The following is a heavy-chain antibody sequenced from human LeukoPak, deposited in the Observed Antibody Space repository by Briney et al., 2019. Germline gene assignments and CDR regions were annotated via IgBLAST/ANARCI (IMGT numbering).Heavy chain of an antibody. J-gene: IGHJ4*02. CDR1: GFTFNNFA. D-gene: IGHD6-19*01. V-gene: IGHV3-23*01. Sequence: GGSLRLSCEASGFTFNNFAMSWVRQAPGRGLEWVSAISGSAGSTYYADSVKGRFTISRDNSKNTLYLQMDSLGAEDTAVYFCAKGSVAATYKFDCWGQGTLVTVSS. CDR2: ISGSAGST. CDR3: AKGSVAATYKFDC.